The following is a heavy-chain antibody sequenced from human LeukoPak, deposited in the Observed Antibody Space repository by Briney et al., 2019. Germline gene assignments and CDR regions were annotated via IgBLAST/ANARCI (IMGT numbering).Heavy chain of an antibody. CDR2: INHSGST. CDR3: ARVNAYYYGSGSKIFDY. V-gene: IGHV4-59*08. Sequence: SETLSLTCTVSGGSISSYYWSWIRQPPGKGLEWIGEINHSGSTNYNPSLKSRVTISVDTSKNQFSLKLSSVTAADTAVYYCARVNAYYYGSGSKIFDYWGQGTLVTVSS. CDR1: GGSISSYY. D-gene: IGHD3-10*01. J-gene: IGHJ4*02.